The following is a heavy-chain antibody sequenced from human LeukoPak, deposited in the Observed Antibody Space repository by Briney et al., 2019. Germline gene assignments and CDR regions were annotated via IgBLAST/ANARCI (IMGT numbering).Heavy chain of an antibody. V-gene: IGHV4-39*07. Sequence: PSETLSLTCTVSGDSISSTSYYWGWIRQPPGKGLEWIGNIYYSGSTYYNPSLKSRVVISVDTSKNQFSLNLTPVTAADTAVYYCARVGVDYSGNVLKYFFDYWGQGTLVTVSS. CDR1: GDSISSTSYY. CDR3: ARVGVDYSGNVLKYFFDY. D-gene: IGHD4-23*01. CDR2: IYYSGST. J-gene: IGHJ4*02.